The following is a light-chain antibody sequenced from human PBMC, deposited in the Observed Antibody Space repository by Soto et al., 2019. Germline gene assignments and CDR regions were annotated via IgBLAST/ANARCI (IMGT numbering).Light chain of an antibody. CDR3: QQYGSSPGT. V-gene: IGKV3-20*01. Sequence: EIVLTQSPGTLSLSPGERATVSCRASQSVSSSYLAWYQQKPGQAPRLLIYGASSRATGIPDRFSGSGSGTDITLTISRLETEDFAVYYCQQYGSSPGTFGQGTKLEIK. CDR2: GAS. J-gene: IGKJ2*01. CDR1: QSVSSSY.